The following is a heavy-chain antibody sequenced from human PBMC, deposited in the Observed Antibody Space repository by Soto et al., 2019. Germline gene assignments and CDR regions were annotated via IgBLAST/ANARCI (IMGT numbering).Heavy chain of an antibody. CDR3: ARDAIFGVVIRGIDYYYGMDV. Sequence: EQLVQSGAEVKKPGSSVKVSCKASGGTFSNYAISWVRQAPGQGLEWMGGIIPIFGTTNYAQKFQGRVTITADESTSTAYMELSSLRSEDTAVYYCARDAIFGVVIRGIDYYYGMDVWGQGTTVTVSS. D-gene: IGHD3-3*01. J-gene: IGHJ6*02. V-gene: IGHV1-69*01. CDR1: GGTFSNYA. CDR2: IIPIFGTT.